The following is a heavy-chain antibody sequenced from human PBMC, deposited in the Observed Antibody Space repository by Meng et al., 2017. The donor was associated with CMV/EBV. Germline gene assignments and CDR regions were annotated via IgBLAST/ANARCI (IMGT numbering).Heavy chain of an antibody. Sequence: SETLSLTCAVYGGSFSGYYWSWIRQPPGKGLEWLGEINHSGSTNYNPSLKSRVTISVDTSKNQFSLKLSTVTAADTAVYYCARRGLHWELLRAFDFWGQGTMVTVSS. CDR2: INHSGST. J-gene: IGHJ3*01. CDR3: ARRGLHWELLRAFDF. V-gene: IGHV4-34*01. CDR1: GGSFSGYY. D-gene: IGHD1-26*01.